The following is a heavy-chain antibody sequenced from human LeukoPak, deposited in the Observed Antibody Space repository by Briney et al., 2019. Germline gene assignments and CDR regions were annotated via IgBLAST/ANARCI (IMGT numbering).Heavy chain of an antibody. D-gene: IGHD6-13*01. CDR2: ISSSGNSI. V-gene: IGHV3-48*03. CDR3: ARGRFGSC. CDR1: GFTFSGYE. J-gene: IGHJ1*01. Sequence: PGGSLRLSCTASGFTFSGYEMNWVRQAPGKGLECVSYISSSGNSIYYADSVKGRFTISRDNAKNSLYLQVSSLRDEDMAVYYCARGRFGSCWGQGTLVTVSS.